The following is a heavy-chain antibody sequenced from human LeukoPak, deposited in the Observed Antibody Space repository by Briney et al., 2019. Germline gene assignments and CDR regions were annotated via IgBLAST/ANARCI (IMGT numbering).Heavy chain of an antibody. CDR3: AKDDSGSYYPYYYYMDV. CDR1: GFTFSNYA. D-gene: IGHD1-26*01. J-gene: IGHJ6*03. V-gene: IGHV3-30*04. Sequence: TGGSLRLSCAASGFTFSNYAMHWVRQAPGKGLEWVAVISYDGSYKDYADSVKGRFTISKDNSKNTLYLQMNSLRVEDTAVYFCAKDDSGSYYPYYYYMDVWGKGTTVTISS. CDR2: ISYDGSYK.